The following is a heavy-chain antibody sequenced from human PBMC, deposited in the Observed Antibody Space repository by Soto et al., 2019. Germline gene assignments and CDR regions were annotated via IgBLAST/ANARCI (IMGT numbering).Heavy chain of an antibody. CDR2: IDGSGNT. CDR1: SESLSGYY. Sequence: QVQLQQWGAGLLKPSETLSLTCAVNSESLSGYYWSWIRQSPGKGLEWIGEIDGSGNTNYSPSLRSRVAMSVDTSKNHLSLNLSSVSAADTAAKYCVGARGRLVGFDYWGQGTLVTVSS. J-gene: IGHJ4*02. D-gene: IGHD1-26*01. V-gene: IGHV4-34*01. CDR3: VGARGRLVGFDY.